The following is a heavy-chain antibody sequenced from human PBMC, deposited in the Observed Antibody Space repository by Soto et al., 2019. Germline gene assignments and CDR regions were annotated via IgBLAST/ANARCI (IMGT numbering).Heavy chain of an antibody. Sequence: QVQLVQSGAEVKRPGASVKVSCKASGYIFTSYGISWVRQAPGQGPKWMGWISGPNGNTNYAQKLQGRVTMTTDTSTSTAYMELSSLRFDDTAVYFCARDVRYYGSGTQGFDYWGQGTLVTVSS. D-gene: IGHD3-10*01. V-gene: IGHV1-18*01. CDR3: ARDVRYYGSGTQGFDY. CDR1: GYIFTSYG. CDR2: ISGPNGNT. J-gene: IGHJ4*02.